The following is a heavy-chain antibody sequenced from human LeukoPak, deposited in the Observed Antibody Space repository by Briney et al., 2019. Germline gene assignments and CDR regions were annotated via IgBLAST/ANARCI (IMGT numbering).Heavy chain of an antibody. Sequence: GGSLRLSCAASGLTSSSYAMTWVRQAPGKGLEWVSAISGSGGNTHYADSVKGRFTITRDNSKNTLYLQMNSLRAEDTAVYYCAKGYSSSWYNGGFEGDYWGQGTLVTVSS. CDR2: ISGSGGNT. J-gene: IGHJ4*02. CDR3: AKGYSSSWYNGGFEGDY. D-gene: IGHD6-13*01. CDR1: GLTSSSYA. V-gene: IGHV3-23*01.